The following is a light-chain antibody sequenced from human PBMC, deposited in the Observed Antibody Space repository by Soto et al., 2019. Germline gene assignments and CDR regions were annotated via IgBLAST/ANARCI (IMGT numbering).Light chain of an antibody. J-gene: IGLJ3*02. Sequence: QSVLTQSPSASASLGASVKLTCTLSSGHSNYAIAWHQQQPEKGPRYLMKLNFDGSHSKGEGIPDRFSGSSSGAERYLTISSLQSEDEADYYCQTWGTGPWVFGGGTKLTVL. CDR3: QTWGTGPWV. CDR1: SGHSNYA. V-gene: IGLV4-69*01. CDR2: LNFDGSH.